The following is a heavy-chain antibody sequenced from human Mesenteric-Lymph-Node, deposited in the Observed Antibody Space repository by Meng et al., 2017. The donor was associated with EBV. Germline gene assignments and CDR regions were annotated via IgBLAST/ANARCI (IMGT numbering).Heavy chain of an antibody. Sequence: QVQLQQWGAGLLKPSETLSLTCAVYGGSFGGYYWSWIRQPPGKGLEWIGEISHSGRTNYNPSLKSRVSLSVDTSKNQFSLKPSSVTAADTAVYYCARAGSVGWSELDYWGQGTLVTVSS. V-gene: IGHV4-34*01. CDR1: GGSFGGYY. CDR3: ARAGSVGWSELDY. CDR2: ISHSGRT. D-gene: IGHD6-19*01. J-gene: IGHJ4*02.